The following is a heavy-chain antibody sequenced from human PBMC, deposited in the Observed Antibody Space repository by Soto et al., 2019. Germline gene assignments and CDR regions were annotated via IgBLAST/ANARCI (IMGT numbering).Heavy chain of an antibody. CDR1: GFPFSNYA. V-gene: IGHV3-23*01. J-gene: IGHJ1*01. CDR2: ISDSDT. CDR3: AKEGLQRLSHFEQ. D-gene: IGHD1-1*01. Sequence: EVLLLESGGDLVQPGGSLRLSCAASGFPFSNYAMSWVRQAPGKGLEWVSGISDSDTWYADSVKGRFTISRDNSKNTLYLQMNILRVEDTSLYYCAKEGLQRLSHFEQWGQGTLVTVSS.